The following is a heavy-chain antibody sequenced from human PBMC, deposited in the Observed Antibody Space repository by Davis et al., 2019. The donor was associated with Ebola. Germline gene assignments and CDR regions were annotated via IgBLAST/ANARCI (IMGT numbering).Heavy chain of an antibody. Sequence: PSETLSLTCTVSGGSISSYYWSWIRQPPGKGLEWIGYIYYSGSTNYNPSLKSRVTISVDTSKNQFSLKLSSVTAADTAVYYCAALWGPADYWGQGTLVTVSS. J-gene: IGHJ4*02. CDR3: AALWGPADY. CDR1: GGSISSYY. V-gene: IGHV4-59*12. CDR2: IYYSGST. D-gene: IGHD2-21*01.